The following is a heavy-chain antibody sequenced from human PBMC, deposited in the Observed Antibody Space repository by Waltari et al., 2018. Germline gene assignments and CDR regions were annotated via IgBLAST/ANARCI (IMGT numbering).Heavy chain of an antibody. CDR2: IIPIFGTA. CDR3: ATWEPDSIAAAGTEWDY. J-gene: IGHJ4*02. D-gene: IGHD6-13*01. Sequence: QVQLVQSGAEVKKPGSSVKVSCQASGGTLSSYAISWVRQAPGQGLEWMGGIIPIFGTANYAQKFQGRVTITADESTSTAYMELSSLRSEDTAVYYCATWEPDSIAAAGTEWDYWCQGTLVTVSS. CDR1: GGTLSSYA. V-gene: IGHV1-69*01.